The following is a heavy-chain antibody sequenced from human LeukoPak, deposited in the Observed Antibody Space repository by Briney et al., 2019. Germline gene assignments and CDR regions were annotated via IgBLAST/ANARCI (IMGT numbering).Heavy chain of an antibody. Sequence: SETLSLTCTVSGGSISSYYWSWIRQPPGKELEWIGYISYSGSTNYNPSLKSRVTISVDTSNNQFSLQLSSVTAADTAVYYCARRGSISSYWYFDLWGRGILVTVSS. V-gene: IGHV4-59*08. J-gene: IGHJ2*01. CDR1: GGSISSYY. CDR2: ISYSGST. CDR3: ARRGSISSYWYFDL. D-gene: IGHD6-13*01.